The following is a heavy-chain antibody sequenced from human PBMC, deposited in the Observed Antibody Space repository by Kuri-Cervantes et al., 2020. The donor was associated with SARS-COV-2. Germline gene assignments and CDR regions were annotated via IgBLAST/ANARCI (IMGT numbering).Heavy chain of an antibody. Sequence: GESLKISCAASGFTFSSYAMSWVRQAPGKGLEWVSAISGSGSSTYYADSVKGRFTISRDNSKNTLYLQMNSLRAEDTAVYYCAKERGSGLDYWGQGTLVTVSS. CDR1: GFTFSSYA. CDR3: AKERGSGLDY. V-gene: IGHV3-23*01. D-gene: IGHD6-19*01. J-gene: IGHJ4*02. CDR2: ISGSGSST.